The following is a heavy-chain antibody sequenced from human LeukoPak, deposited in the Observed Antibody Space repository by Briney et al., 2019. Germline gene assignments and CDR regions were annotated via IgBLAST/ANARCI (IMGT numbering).Heavy chain of an antibody. D-gene: IGHD1-26*01. CDR1: GGSISSYY. V-gene: IGHV4-59*01. Sequence: SETLSLTCTVSGGSISSYYWIWIRQPPGKGLEWIGYIYYSGSTNYNPSLKSRVTISVDTSENQFSLKLSSVTAADTAVYYCARADPYSGNYYRAFDIWGQGTMVTVSS. J-gene: IGHJ3*02. CDR2: IYYSGST. CDR3: ARADPYSGNYYRAFDI.